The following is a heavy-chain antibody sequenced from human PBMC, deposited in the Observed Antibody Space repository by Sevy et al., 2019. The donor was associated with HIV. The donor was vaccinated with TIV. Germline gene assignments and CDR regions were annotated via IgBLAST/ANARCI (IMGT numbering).Heavy chain of an antibody. Sequence: ASVKVSCKASGGTFSSYAISWVRQAPGQGLEWMGGIIPIFGTANYAQKFQGRVTITADESTGTAYMELSSLRSEDTAVYYCAREDCSSTSCFLHYLNYYYYGMDVWGQGTTVTVSS. CDR1: GGTFSSYA. J-gene: IGHJ6*02. CDR3: AREDCSSTSCFLHYLNYYYYGMDV. CDR2: IIPIFGTA. V-gene: IGHV1-69*13. D-gene: IGHD2-2*01.